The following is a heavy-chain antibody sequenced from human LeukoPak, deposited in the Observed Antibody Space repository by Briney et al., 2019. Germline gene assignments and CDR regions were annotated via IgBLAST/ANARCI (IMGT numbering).Heavy chain of an antibody. Sequence: ASVKVSCKVSGYTLTELSMHWVRQAPGKGLEWMGCFDPEDGETIYAQKFQGRVTMTEDTSTDTAYMELSSLRSEDTAVYYCATGGYDWGGSYFDYWGQGTLVTVSS. J-gene: IGHJ4*02. CDR3: ATGGYDWGGSYFDY. CDR2: FDPEDGET. CDR1: GYTLTELS. D-gene: IGHD5-12*01. V-gene: IGHV1-24*01.